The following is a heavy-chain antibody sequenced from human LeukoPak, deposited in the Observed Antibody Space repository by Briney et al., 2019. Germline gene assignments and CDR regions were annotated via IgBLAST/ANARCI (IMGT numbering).Heavy chain of an antibody. Sequence: GGSLRLSCAASGFTFSSYATSWVRQAPGKGLEWVSSISGSGGRTHYADPVRGRFTISRDNSKNTLYMQMNSLRAEDTGVYYCAKAVVIVPTATPFDYWGQGTLVTVSS. CDR1: GFTFSSYA. CDR2: ISGSGGRT. CDR3: AKAVVIVPTATPFDY. V-gene: IGHV3-23*01. J-gene: IGHJ4*02. D-gene: IGHD2-2*01.